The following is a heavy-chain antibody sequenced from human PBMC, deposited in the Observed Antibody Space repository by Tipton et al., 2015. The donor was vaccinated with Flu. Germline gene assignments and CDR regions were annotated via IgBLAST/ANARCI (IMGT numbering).Heavy chain of an antibody. Sequence: LRLSCTVSGGSISSYYWSWIRQPAGKGLEWIGRIYTSGSTNYNPSLKSRVTMSVDTSKNQFSLKLTSVSAAETAVYYCAKRGSYVEYLQHCGQGTLVTVSS. D-gene: IGHD1-26*01. V-gene: IGHV4-4*07. CDR1: GGSISSYY. CDR2: IYTSGST. J-gene: IGHJ1*01. CDR3: AKRGSYVEYLQH.